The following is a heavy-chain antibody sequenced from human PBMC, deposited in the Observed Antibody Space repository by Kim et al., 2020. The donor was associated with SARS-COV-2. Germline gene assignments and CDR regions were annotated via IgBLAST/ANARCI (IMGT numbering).Heavy chain of an antibody. Sequence: GGSLRLSCAASGFTFSSYTMHWVRQAPGKGLEWVAVISYDGSNKYYADSVKGRFTISRDNSKNTLYLQMNSLRAEDTAVFYCASGFSSGGDVNYWGQGTLVTVSS. D-gene: IGHD6-19*01. V-gene: IGHV3-30-3*01. CDR2: ISYDGSNK. CDR3: ASGFSSGGDVNY. J-gene: IGHJ4*02. CDR1: GFTFSSYT.